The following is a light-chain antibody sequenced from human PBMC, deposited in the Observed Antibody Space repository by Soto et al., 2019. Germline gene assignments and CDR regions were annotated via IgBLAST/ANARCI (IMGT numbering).Light chain of an antibody. Sequence: QSALTQPRSVSGSPGQSVTISCTGTSSDFGDYTSVSWYQHHPGKAPKFMIYDVDKRPSGVPDRFSGSKSGNTASLTISGLQPEDEADYYCCSYAGTYVFGTGTKVTVL. CDR3: CSYAGTYV. J-gene: IGLJ1*01. CDR2: DVD. CDR1: SSDFGDYTS. V-gene: IGLV2-11*01.